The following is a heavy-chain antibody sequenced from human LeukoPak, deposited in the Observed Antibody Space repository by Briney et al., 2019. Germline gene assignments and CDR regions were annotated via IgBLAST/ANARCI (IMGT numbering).Heavy chain of an antibody. CDR3: ARDGLVVGAFGY. J-gene: IGHJ4*02. CDR1: GFTFSSYG. V-gene: IGHV3-21*01. CDR2: ISSSSSYI. D-gene: IGHD1-26*01. Sequence: GGSLRLSCAASGFTFSSYGMSWVRQAPGKGLEWVSSISSSSSYIYYADSVKGRFTISRDNAKNSLYLQMNSLRAEDTAVYYCARDGLVVGAFGYWGQGTLVTVSS.